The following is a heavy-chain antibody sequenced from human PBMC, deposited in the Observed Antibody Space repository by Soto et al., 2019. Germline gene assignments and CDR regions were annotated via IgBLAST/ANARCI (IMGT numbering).Heavy chain of an antibody. V-gene: IGHV3-15*01. CDR3: TLSSFAY. CDR2: IRSKPDGGTV. Sequence: GGSLRLSCVASGFAFSNAWMSWVRQAPGKGLEWVGRIRSKPDGGTVEYAALAKGRFTISRDDSKNTLYLQMTSLKNEDTAFYYCTLSSFAYSGLGTLVTGSS. D-gene: IGHD6-6*01. CDR1: GFAFSNAW. J-gene: IGHJ4*02.